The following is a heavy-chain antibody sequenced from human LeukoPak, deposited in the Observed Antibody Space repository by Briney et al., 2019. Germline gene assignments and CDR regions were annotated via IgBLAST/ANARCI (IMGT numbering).Heavy chain of an antibody. V-gene: IGHV3-30*03. Sequence: GGSLRLSCAASGFTFSSYGMHWVRQAPGKGLEWVAVISYDGSNKYYADSVKGRFTISRDNPKNTLYVQMNSLRAEDTAVYYCARGRGADYGGNSGYFDYWGQGTLVTVSS. D-gene: IGHD4-23*01. CDR2: ISYDGSNK. J-gene: IGHJ4*02. CDR3: ARGRGADYGGNSGYFDY. CDR1: GFTFSSYG.